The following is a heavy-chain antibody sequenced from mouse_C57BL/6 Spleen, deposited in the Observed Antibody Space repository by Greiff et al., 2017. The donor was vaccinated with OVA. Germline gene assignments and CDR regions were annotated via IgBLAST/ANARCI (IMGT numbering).Heavy chain of an antibody. V-gene: IGHV1-18*01. D-gene: IGHD2-4*01. J-gene: IGHJ4*01. CDR2: INPNNGGT. Sequence: VQLQQSGPELVKPGASVKIPCKASGYTFTDYNMDWVKQSHGKSLEWIGDINPNNGGTNYNQKFKGKATLTGDKSSSTAYMELRSLTSEDTAVYYCARFDYYDPYYYAMDYWGQGTSVTVSS. CDR1: GYTFTDYN. CDR3: ARFDYYDPYYYAMDY.